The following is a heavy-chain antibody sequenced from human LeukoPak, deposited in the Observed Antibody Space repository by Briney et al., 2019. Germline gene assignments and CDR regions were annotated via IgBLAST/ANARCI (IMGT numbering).Heavy chain of an antibody. CDR1: GFTFSSHG. J-gene: IGHJ4*02. CDR3: AKKGHYCSGGSCYDY. V-gene: IGHV3-23*01. D-gene: IGHD2-15*01. CDR2: ISPSGGIT. Sequence: PGGSLRLSCAASGFTFSSHGMNWVRQAPGKGLEWVSGISPSGGITYYTDSVKGRFTTSRDNSKNTLYLQMNSLRAEDTAVYYCAKKGHYCSGGSCYDYWGQGTLVTASS.